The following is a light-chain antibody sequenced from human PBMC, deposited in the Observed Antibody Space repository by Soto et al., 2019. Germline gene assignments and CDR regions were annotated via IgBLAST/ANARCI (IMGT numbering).Light chain of an antibody. Sequence: QSVLTQPASVSGSPGQSITISCTGTSSDVGGYNYVSWYQQHPGKAPKLMIYEVRNRPSGVSNRFSGSKSGNTASLTISGLQAEDEADYYCCSYTSSSTLIFGGGTKLTVL. CDR3: CSYTSSSTLI. V-gene: IGLV2-14*01. CDR1: SSDVGGYNY. CDR2: EVR. J-gene: IGLJ2*01.